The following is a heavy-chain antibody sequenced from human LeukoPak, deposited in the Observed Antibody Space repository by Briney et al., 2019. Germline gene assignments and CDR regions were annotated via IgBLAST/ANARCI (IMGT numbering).Heavy chain of an antibody. D-gene: IGHD2-15*01. CDR2: INSDGSIT. Sequence: GGSLRLSCAASGFTFSSYWMHWVRQDPEKGLVWVSRINSDGSITNYADSVKGRFTISRDNAKNTVYLQMNSLRAEDTAVYYCARGYSCSGGSCYFDNWGQGTLVTVSS. CDR1: GFTFSSYW. J-gene: IGHJ4*02. CDR3: ARGYSCSGGSCYFDN. V-gene: IGHV3-74*01.